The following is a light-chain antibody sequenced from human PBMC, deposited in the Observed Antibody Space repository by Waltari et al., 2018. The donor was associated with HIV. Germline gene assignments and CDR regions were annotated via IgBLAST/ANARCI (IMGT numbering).Light chain of an antibody. V-gene: IGLV3-1*01. J-gene: IGLJ2*01. CDR1: KLGDKY. CDR2: QDS. Sequence: SYELTQPPSVSVSPGQTASIPCSGDKLGDKYACWYQQKPGQSPVLVIYQDSKRPSGIPERFSGSNSGNTATLTISGTQAMDEADYYCQAWDRSTAVFGGGTKLTVL. CDR3: QAWDRSTAV.